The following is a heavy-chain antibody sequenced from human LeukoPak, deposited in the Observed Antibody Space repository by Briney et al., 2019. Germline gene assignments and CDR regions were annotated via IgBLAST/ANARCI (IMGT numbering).Heavy chain of an antibody. V-gene: IGHV4-39*01. D-gene: IGHD6-13*01. Sequence: SVTLSLTCTVSGGSISSYYWGWIRQPPGKGLEWIGSIYYSGSTYYNPSLKSRVTISVDTSKNQFSLKLSSVTAADTAVYYCARHVGYRWDAFDIWGQGTMVTVSS. CDR3: ARHVGYRWDAFDI. CDR1: GGSISSYY. J-gene: IGHJ3*02. CDR2: IYYSGST.